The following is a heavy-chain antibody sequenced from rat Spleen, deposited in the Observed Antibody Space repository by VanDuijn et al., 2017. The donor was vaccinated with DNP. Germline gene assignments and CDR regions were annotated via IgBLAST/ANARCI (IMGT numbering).Heavy chain of an antibody. Sequence: EVQLVESGGGLVQPGNSLKLSCAASGFTFSDYAMAWVRQAPGKGLEWIGEINKDSSTMNYTPSLKYKFTIPRDNAQNTLYLQMSKLGTEDTAIYYCARLGWHGWFAYWGQGTLVTVSS. CDR1: GFTFSDYA. CDR3: ARLGWHGWFAY. D-gene: IGHD1-11*01. CDR2: INKDSSTM. J-gene: IGHJ3*01. V-gene: IGHV4-2*01.